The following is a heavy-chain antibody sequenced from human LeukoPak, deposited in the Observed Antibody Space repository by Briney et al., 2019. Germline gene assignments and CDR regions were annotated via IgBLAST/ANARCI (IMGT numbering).Heavy chain of an antibody. V-gene: IGHV3-30*03. Sequence: PGGSLRLSCAASGFTFSSYGMHWVRQAPGKGLEWVAVISDDGSNKYYADSVKGRFTISRDNSRETLYLEMNSLRAEDTAVYYCARDGHYYDSRNDYWGQGTLVTVSS. CDR3: ARDGHYYDSRNDY. CDR1: GFTFSSYG. D-gene: IGHD3-22*01. CDR2: ISDDGSNK. J-gene: IGHJ4*02.